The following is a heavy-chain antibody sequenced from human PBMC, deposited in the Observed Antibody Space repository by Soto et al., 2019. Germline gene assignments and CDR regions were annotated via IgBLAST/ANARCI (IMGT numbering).Heavy chain of an antibody. D-gene: IGHD6-13*01. V-gene: IGHV3-23*01. CDR1: GFTFSSYA. CDR2: ISGSGGST. CDR3: AKDRWYSSSSSAPDY. J-gene: IGHJ4*02. Sequence: SGGSLRLSCAASGFTFSSYAMSWVRQAPGKGLEWVSAISGSGGSTYYADSVKGRFTISRDNSKNTLYLQMNSLRAEDTAVYYCAKDRWYSSSSSAPDYWGQGTLVTVSS.